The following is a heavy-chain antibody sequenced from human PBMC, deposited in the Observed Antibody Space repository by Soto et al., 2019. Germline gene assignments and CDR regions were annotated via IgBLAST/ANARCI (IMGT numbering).Heavy chain of an antibody. CDR1: GDSISRSSFY. J-gene: IGHJ6*02. D-gene: IGHD6-19*01. V-gene: IGHV4-39*01. CDR2: VYFTGST. CDR3: ARFSGSYYYAMDV. Sequence: SETLSLTCTVSGDSISRSSFYWGWIRQPPGKGLECIGIVYFTGSTNYNPSLKSRVTLSVDTSKNQFSLKLSSVTAADTAVYYCARFSGSYYYAMDVWGQGSTVTVS.